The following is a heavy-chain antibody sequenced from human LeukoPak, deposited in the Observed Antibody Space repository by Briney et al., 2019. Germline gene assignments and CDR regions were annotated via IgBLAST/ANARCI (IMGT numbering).Heavy chain of an antibody. CDR1: GGSINSGSYY. CDR3: ARGVHGYSYGYVPWELYSYMDV. Sequence: SETLSLTCTVSGGSINSGSYYWSWIRQPAGKGLEWMGHFYTSGHTSYNPSLKSRVTISVDTSKNQFSLRMNSVTAADTAVYYCARGVHGYSYGYVPWELYSYMDVWGKGTTVSISS. CDR2: FYTSGHT. D-gene: IGHD5-18*01. J-gene: IGHJ6*03. V-gene: IGHV4-61*09.